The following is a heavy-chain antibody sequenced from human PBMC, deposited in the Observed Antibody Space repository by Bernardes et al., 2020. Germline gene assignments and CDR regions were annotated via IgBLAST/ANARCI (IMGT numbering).Heavy chain of an antibody. J-gene: IGHJ3*01. CDR3: ARDPYSSGWYEAFDL. Sequence: GGSLRLSCAASGFTISNYWMHWVRQAPGKGLVWVSRISTDGSSTNYADSVKGRFTISRDNAKNTLYLQMNSLRAEDTAVYYCARDPYSSGWYEAFDLWGQGTMVTVSS. D-gene: IGHD6-19*01. CDR2: ISTDGSST. CDR1: GFTISNYW. V-gene: IGHV3-74*01.